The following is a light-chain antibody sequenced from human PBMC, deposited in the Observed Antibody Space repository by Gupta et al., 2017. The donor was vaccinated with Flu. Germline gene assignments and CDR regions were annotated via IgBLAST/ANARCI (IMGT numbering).Light chain of an antibody. V-gene: IGLV1-47*01. CDR2: RNN. CDR3: AAWDDSLSGLV. J-gene: IGLJ1*01. CDR1: SSNIGSNY. Sequence: QSVLTQPPSASGTPGQMVTIPCSGSSSNIGSNYVYWYQQLPGTAPKLLIYRNNQRPSGVPERFSGSKSGTSASLAICGLRAEDEADYYCAAWDDSLSGLVFGTGTKVTVL.